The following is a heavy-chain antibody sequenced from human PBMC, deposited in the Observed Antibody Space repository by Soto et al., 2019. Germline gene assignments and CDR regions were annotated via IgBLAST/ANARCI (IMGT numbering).Heavy chain of an antibody. Sequence: EVQLVESGGGLVQPGGSLRLSCEASGFTVSSNYMSWVRQAPGKGLEWVSVIYSGGSTYYADSVKGRFTISRDNSKNTLYLQMNSLRAEDTAVYYCARERYYYGLDPWGQGTLVTVSS. CDR2: IYSGGST. J-gene: IGHJ5*02. D-gene: IGHD3-10*01. CDR1: GFTVSSNY. CDR3: ARERYYYGLDP. V-gene: IGHV3-66*01.